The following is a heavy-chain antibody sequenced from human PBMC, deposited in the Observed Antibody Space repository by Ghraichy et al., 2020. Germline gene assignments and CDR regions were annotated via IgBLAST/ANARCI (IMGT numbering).Heavy chain of an antibody. CDR2: ISSSSDYI. Sequence: GESLNISCAASGFTFRTYTMNWFRQAPGKGPEWVSSISSSSDYIYYADSVKGRFTISRDNAEDSLYLQMSSLRVEDTAVYYCARDATWNGYLDAFDVWGQGTMVTVSS. V-gene: IGHV3-21*01. CDR3: ARDATWNGYLDAFDV. CDR1: GFTFRTYT. D-gene: IGHD3-3*01. J-gene: IGHJ3*01.